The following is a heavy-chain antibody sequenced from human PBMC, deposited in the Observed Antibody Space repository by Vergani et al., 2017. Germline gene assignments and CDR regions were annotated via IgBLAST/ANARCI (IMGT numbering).Heavy chain of an antibody. D-gene: IGHD3-22*01. V-gene: IGHV1-69*08. CDR2: IIPILGIA. CDR1: GGTFSSYT. CDR3: ARDYHDSSGYPY. J-gene: IGHJ4*02. Sequence: QVQLVQSGAEVKKPGSSVKVSCKASGGTFSSYTISWVRQAPGQGLEWMGRIIPILGIANYAQKFQGSVTITADKSTSTAYMELSSLRSEDTAVYYCARDYHDSSGYPYWGQGTLVTVSS.